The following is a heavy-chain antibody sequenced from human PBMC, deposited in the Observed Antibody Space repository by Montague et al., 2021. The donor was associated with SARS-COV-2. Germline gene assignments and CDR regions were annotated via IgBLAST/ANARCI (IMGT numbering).Heavy chain of an antibody. CDR1: GFTFGTYW. V-gene: IGHV3-74*01. CDR3: ARSNLHDYADY. CDR2: INPDGDAT. Sequence: SLRLSCAASGFTFGTYWMYWIRQVPGKGLAWVSRINPDGDATTYADSVKGRFTISRDNSKNILYLQMNSLRGEDTAVYYCARSNLHDYADYWGRGNLVTVSS. J-gene: IGHJ4*02. D-gene: IGHD4/OR15-4a*01.